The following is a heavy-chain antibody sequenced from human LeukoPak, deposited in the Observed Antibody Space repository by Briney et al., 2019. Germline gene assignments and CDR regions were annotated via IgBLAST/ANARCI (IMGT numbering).Heavy chain of an antibody. CDR2: IYYSGST. Sequence: TSETLSLTCTVSGGSISSGGYYWSWIRQHPGRGLEWIVYIYYSGSTYYNPSLKSRVTISVDTSKNQFSLKLSSVTAADTAVYHCARVVVAASPILDYWGQGTLVTVSS. CDR1: GGSISSGGYY. CDR3: ARVVVAASPILDY. J-gene: IGHJ4*02. V-gene: IGHV4-31*03. D-gene: IGHD2-15*01.